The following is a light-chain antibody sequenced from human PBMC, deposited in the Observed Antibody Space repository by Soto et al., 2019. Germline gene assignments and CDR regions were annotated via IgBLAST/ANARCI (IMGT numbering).Light chain of an antibody. Sequence: EIVMTQSPATLSVSPGEKATLSCRATQSVNTNLAWYQQRPGQAPRLLIYGASTRATGIPARFSGSGSGTEFTLTISSLQSEDIATYYRQQYENLPTFGQGTRLEI. CDR1: QSVNTN. V-gene: IGKV3-15*01. CDR3: QQYENLPT. J-gene: IGKJ5*01. CDR2: GAS.